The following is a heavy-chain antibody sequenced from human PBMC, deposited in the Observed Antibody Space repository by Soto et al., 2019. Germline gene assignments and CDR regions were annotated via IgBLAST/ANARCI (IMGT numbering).Heavy chain of an antibody. D-gene: IGHD3-3*01. Sequence: SVKVSCKASGGTFSSYAISWVRQAPGQGLEWMGGITPIFGTANYAQKFQGRVTITADKSTSTAYMELSSLRSEDTAVYYCARGGAIFGFSYYYYGMDVWGQGTTVTVSS. CDR3: ARGGAIFGFSYYYYGMDV. CDR1: GGTFSSYA. J-gene: IGHJ6*02. CDR2: ITPIFGTA. V-gene: IGHV1-69*06.